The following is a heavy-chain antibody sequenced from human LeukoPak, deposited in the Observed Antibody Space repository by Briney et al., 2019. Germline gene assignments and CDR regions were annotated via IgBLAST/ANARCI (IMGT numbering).Heavy chain of an antibody. D-gene: IGHD3-10*01. J-gene: IGHJ4*02. CDR2: IRYDGSNK. V-gene: IGHV3-30*02. CDR3: VRDYYYGSGAGGYGY. Sequence: PGGSLRLSCAASGFTFSSYGMHWVRQAPGKGLEWVAFIRYDGSNKYYADSVKGRFTISRDNAKNSLYLQMNSLRAEDTAVYYCVRDYYYGSGAGGYGYWGQGTLVTVS. CDR1: GFTFSSYG.